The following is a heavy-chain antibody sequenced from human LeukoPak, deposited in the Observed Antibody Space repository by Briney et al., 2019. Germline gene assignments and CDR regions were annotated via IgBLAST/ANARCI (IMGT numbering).Heavy chain of an antibody. CDR3: ARDRAEYSSSSHHPHY. D-gene: IGHD6-6*01. CDR2: INPSGGST. J-gene: IGHJ4*02. CDR1: GYTFTSYY. V-gene: IGHV1-46*01. Sequence: ASVKVSCKASGYTFTSYYMHCVRQAPGQGLEWMGIINPSGGSTSYAQKFQGRVTMTRDTSTSTVYMELSGLRSEDTAVYYCARDRAEYSSSSHHPHYWGQGTLVTVSS.